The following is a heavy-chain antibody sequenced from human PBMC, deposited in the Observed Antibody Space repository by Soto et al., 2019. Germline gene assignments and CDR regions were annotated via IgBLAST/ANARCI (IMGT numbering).Heavy chain of an antibody. J-gene: IGHJ4*02. CDR3: ARAPNSWYVYFDY. CDR2: IYYSGST. Sequence: SETLSLTCTVSGGSISSGGNYWSWIRQHPGKGLEWIGYIYYSGSTYYNPSLKSRVTISVDTSKNQFSLKMSSVTAADTAVYFCARAPNSWYVYFDYWGQGTLVTVSS. V-gene: IGHV4-31*03. D-gene: IGHD6-13*01. CDR1: GGSISSGGNY.